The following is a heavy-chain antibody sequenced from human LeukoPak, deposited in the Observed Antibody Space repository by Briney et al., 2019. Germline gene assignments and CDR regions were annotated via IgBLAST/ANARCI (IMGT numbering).Heavy chain of an antibody. CDR1: GGSFSGYY. CDR2: INHSGST. CDR3: ARGGGDSSGYYDY. J-gene: IGHJ4*02. D-gene: IGHD3-22*01. Sequence: SETLSPTCAVYGGSFSGYYWSWIRQPPGKGLEWIGEINHSGSTNYNPSLKSRVTISVDTSKNQFSLKLSSVTAADTAVYYCARGGGDSSGYYDYWGQGTLVTVSS. V-gene: IGHV4-34*01.